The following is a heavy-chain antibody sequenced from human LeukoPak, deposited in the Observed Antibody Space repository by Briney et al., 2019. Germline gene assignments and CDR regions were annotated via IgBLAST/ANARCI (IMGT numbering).Heavy chain of an antibody. J-gene: IGHJ5*02. CDR1: GGSISSSRYY. CDR2: LYYAGGT. D-gene: IGHD2-8*02. V-gene: IGHV4-39*02. Sequence: PSGTLSLTCTVAGGSISSSRYYWGWIRQPPGRGLEWIGSLYYAGGTYYNPSLESRVTIYGDTSKNHFSLKLSSVSAADTAVYYCAPGSTGGTRGSWFDPWGQGTLVTVSS. CDR3: APGSTGGTRGSWFDP.